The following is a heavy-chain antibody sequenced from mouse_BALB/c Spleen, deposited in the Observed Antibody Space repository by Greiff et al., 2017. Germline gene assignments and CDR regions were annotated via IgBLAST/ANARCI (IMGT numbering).Heavy chain of an antibody. V-gene: IGHV2-6-5*01. Sequence: VKVVESGPGLVAPSQSLSITCTVSGFSLTDYGVSWIRQPPGKGLEWLGVIWGGGSTYYNSALKSRLSISKDNSKSQVFLKMNSLQTDDTAMYYCAKQRGYYGYVGAMDYWGQGTSVTVSS. CDR3: AKQRGYYGYVGAMDY. D-gene: IGHD1-2*01. J-gene: IGHJ4*01. CDR1: GFSLTDYG. CDR2: IWGGGST.